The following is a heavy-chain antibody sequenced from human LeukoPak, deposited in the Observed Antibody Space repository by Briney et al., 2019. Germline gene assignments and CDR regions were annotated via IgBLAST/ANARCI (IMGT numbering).Heavy chain of an antibody. CDR1: GGSISSYY. V-gene: IGHV4-59*12. CDR3: ARGKYIDSGSYNVFDY. D-gene: IGHD3-10*01. CDR2: IYYSGST. J-gene: IGHJ4*02. Sequence: SETLSLTCTVSGGSISSYYWSWIRQPPGKGLEWIGYIYYSGSTNYNPSLKSRVTISVDTSKNQLSLKLSSVTAADTAVYYCARGKYIDSGSYNVFDYWGQGTLVTVSS.